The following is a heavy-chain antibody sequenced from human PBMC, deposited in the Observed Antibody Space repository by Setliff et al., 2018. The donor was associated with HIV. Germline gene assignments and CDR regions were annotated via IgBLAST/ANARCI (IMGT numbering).Heavy chain of an antibody. CDR1: GYTFTNYA. V-gene: IGHV1-3*01. D-gene: IGHD6-6*01. Sequence: GASVKVSCKASGYTFTNYAMHWLRQAPGQRLEWMGWINAGNGNTRYSQEFQGRVTITRDTSATTAYMELRSLRSDDTAVYYCASSSLDAFDIWGQGTMVTVSS. CDR2: INAGNGNT. CDR3: ASSSLDAFDI. J-gene: IGHJ3*02.